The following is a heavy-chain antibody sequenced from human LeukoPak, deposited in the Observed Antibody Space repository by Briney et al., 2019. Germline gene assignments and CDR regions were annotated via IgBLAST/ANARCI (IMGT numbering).Heavy chain of an antibody. V-gene: IGHV3-7*01. D-gene: IGHD2-2*01. CDR3: ARDWPPQLGDAFDI. J-gene: IGHJ3*02. Sequence: GGSLRLSCAASGFTLSRYWMSWVRQAPGKGLEWVANIKQDGSEKYYVDSVKGRFTISRDNAKNSLYLQMNSLRAEDTAVYYCARDWPPQLGDAFDIWGQGTMVTVSS. CDR1: GFTLSRYW. CDR2: IKQDGSEK.